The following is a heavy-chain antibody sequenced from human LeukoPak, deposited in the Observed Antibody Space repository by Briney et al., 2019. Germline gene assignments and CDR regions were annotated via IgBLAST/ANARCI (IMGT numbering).Heavy chain of an antibody. CDR1: GFTFSSYW. D-gene: IGHD1-26*01. V-gene: IGHV3-7*03. J-gene: IGHJ4*02. CDR3: AKDSPPRYSGSPPAY. Sequence: QPGGSLRLSCAASGFTFSSYWMSWVRQAPGKGLEWVANINKDGGEKYYVDSVKGRFTISRDNAKNSLYLQMNSLRADDTAVYYCAKDSPPRYSGSPPAYWGQGTLVTVSS. CDR2: INKDGGEK.